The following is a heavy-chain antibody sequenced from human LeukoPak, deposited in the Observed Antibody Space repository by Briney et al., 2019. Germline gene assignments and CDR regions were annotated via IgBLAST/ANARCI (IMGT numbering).Heavy chain of an antibody. CDR1: GGSISSGGYY. J-gene: IGHJ1*01. CDR3: ASSYYDFWSGYSAEYFQQ. D-gene: IGHD3-3*01. CDR2: IYYSGST. Sequence: SQTLSLTCTVSGGSISSGGYYWSWIRQHPGKGLEWIGYIYYSGSTYYNPSLKSRVTISVDTSKNQFSLKLSSVTAADTAVYYCASSYYDFWSGYSAEYFQQWGQGTLVTVSS. V-gene: IGHV4-30-4*08.